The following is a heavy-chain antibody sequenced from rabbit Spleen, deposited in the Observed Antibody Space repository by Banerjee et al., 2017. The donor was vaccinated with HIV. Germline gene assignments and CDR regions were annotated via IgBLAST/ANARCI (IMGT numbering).Heavy chain of an antibody. CDR3: ARDTSSSFSSYGMDL. Sequence: QSLEESGGGLVQPEASLTLTCTASGFDFSSNGMCWVRQAPGKGLEWIGYIDPVFGSTDYASWAKGRFTISKTSSTTVTLQMTSLTAADTATYFCARDTSSSFSSYGMDLWGPGTLVTVS. CDR2: IDPVFGST. D-gene: IGHD1-1*01. J-gene: IGHJ6*01. V-gene: IGHV1S40*01. CDR1: GFDFSSNG.